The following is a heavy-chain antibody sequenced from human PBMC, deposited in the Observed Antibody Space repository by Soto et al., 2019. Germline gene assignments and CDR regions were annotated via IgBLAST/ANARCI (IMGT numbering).Heavy chain of an antibody. CDR1: GGHISSRNW. CDR3: ARAFDSSGYAHY. Sequence: SETLSLTCAVSGGHISSRNWWTWVRQPPGKGLEWIGEIYHSGSTNYNPSLKSRVTISVDKSKNQFPLKLSSVTAADTAVYYCARAFDSSGYAHYWGQGTLVTVSS. J-gene: IGHJ4*02. D-gene: IGHD3-22*01. CDR2: IYHSGST. V-gene: IGHV4-4*02.